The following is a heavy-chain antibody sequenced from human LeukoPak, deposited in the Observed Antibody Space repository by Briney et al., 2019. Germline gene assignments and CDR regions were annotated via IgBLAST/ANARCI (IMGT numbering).Heavy chain of an antibody. D-gene: IGHD4-17*01. Sequence: SCKAFGHSLTSYSMHWVRQAPGKGLEWVAFIRYDGSDKYYADSVKRRFTISRDNFKDTLYLQMNSLRAEDTAVYYCAKARPTYGVYQNSFDYWGQGTLVTVSS. CDR3: AKARPTYGVYQNSFDY. J-gene: IGHJ4*02. CDR2: IRYDGSDK. V-gene: IGHV3-30*02. CDR1: GHSLTSYS.